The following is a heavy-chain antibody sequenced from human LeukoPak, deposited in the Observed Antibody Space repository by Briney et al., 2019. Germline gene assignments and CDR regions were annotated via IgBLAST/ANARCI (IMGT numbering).Heavy chain of an antibody. V-gene: IGHV1-18*01. CDR3: ARGLGVVTAQSEQPRPRYFDL. Sequence: ASVKVSCKASGYTFISYGISWVRQAPGQGLEWMGWISGYNGNTNYAQNLQGRVTMTTDTSTSTAYMELRSLRSDDTAVYYCARGLGVVTAQSEQPRPRYFDLWGRGTQVTVSS. D-gene: IGHD2-21*02. CDR2: ISGYNGNT. J-gene: IGHJ2*01. CDR1: GYTFISYG.